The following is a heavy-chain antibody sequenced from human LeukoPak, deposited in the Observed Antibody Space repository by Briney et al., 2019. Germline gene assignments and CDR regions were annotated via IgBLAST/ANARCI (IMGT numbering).Heavy chain of an antibody. J-gene: IGHJ5*01. Sequence: GGSLRLSCAASGFTFSSYGMHWVRQAPGKGLEGVAFIRYDGSNKYYADSVKGRFTISRDNSKNTLYLQRNSLRAEDTAVYYCAKDITMIVVAVDSWGQGTLVTVSS. CDR2: IRYDGSNK. D-gene: IGHD3-22*01. CDR3: AKDITMIVVAVDS. V-gene: IGHV3-30*02. CDR1: GFTFSSYG.